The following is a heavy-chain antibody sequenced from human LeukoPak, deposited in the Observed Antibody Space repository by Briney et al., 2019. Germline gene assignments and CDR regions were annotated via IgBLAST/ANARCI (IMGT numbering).Heavy chain of an antibody. CDR2: IYSSGST. Sequence: SETLSLTCTVSGGSITTSHYCWAWIRQPPGKGLEWIGSIYSSGSTYYNPSLKSRVTISVDTSKNQFSLKLSSVTAADTAVYYCARGSRGYGGKKGRFDYWGQGTLVTVSS. J-gene: IGHJ4*02. D-gene: IGHD4-23*01. CDR3: ARGSRGYGGKKGRFDY. V-gene: IGHV4-39*01. CDR1: GGSITTSHYC.